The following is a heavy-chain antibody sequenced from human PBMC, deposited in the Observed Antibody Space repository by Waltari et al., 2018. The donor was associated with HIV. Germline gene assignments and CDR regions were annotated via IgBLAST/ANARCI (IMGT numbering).Heavy chain of an antibody. CDR2: IYKSGIS. Sequence: QVQLQESGPGLVRPSQTLSLTCTVSGDSISSGAFYWSWVRQHPGKGLEWIAYIYKSGISYHNPSLKSRLSISIDTSKNHFSLKVRSVTAADTAVYYCARESASGHDSFDLWGQGTLVTVSS. CDR3: ARESASGHDSFDL. V-gene: IGHV4-31*03. D-gene: IGHD5-12*01. J-gene: IGHJ4*02. CDR1: GDSISSGAFY.